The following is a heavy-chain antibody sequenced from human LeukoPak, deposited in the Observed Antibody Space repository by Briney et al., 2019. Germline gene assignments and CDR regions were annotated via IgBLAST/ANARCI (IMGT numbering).Heavy chain of an antibody. Sequence: PGGSLRLSCAASGFTFSSYWMSWVRQAPGKGLERVANIKQDGSEKYYVDSVKGRFTISRDNAKNSLYLQMNSLRAEDTAVYYCARVGLGVGTNGLDYWGQGTLVTVSS. D-gene: IGHD2-8*01. J-gene: IGHJ4*02. V-gene: IGHV3-7*02. CDR1: GFTFSSYW. CDR2: IKQDGSEK. CDR3: ARVGLGVGTNGLDY.